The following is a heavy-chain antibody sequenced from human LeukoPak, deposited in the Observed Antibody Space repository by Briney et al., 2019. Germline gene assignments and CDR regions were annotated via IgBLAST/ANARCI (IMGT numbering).Heavy chain of an antibody. V-gene: IGHV3-11*03. CDR3: ATLLRSQLVSVADY. CDR1: GLTFSDYY. Sequence: GGSLRLSCAASGLTFSDYYMSWIRQARGKGLEWISFISSTSIYTEYADSVKGRFTISRDNANDSLYLQMNSLRAEDTAVYYCATLLRSQLVSVADYWGQGTLVTVSS. CDR2: ISSTSIYT. D-gene: IGHD6-13*01. J-gene: IGHJ4*02.